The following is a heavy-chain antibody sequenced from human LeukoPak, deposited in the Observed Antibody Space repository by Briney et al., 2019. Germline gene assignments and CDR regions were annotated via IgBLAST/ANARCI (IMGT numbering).Heavy chain of an antibody. CDR1: GYTFTGYY. Sequence: ASVKVSCKASGYTFTGYYIHWVRQAPRQGLEWMGRINPNSGGTNYAQKFQGRVTMTRDTSISTAYMELSRLRSDDTAVYYCARINSGSYWGHDAFDMWGQGTMVTVSS. J-gene: IGHJ3*02. D-gene: IGHD1-26*01. CDR3: ARINSGSYWGHDAFDM. CDR2: INPNSGGT. V-gene: IGHV1-2*06.